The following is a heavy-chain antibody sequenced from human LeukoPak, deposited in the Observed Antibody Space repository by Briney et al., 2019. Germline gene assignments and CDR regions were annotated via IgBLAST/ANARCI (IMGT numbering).Heavy chain of an antibody. CDR1: GGSSSGYY. CDR3: ARPPVYDFWSGYVGGYYMDV. J-gene: IGHJ6*03. V-gene: IGHV4-34*01. CDR2: INHSGST. Sequence: PSETLSLTCAVYGGSSSGYYWSWIRQPPGKGLEWIGEINHSGSTNYNPSLRSRVTISVDTSKNQFSLKLSSVTAADTAVYYCARPPVYDFWSGYVGGYYMDVWGKGTTVTVSS. D-gene: IGHD3-3*01.